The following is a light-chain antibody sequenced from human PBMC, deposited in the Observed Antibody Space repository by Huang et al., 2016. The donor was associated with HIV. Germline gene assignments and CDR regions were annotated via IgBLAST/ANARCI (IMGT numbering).Light chain of an antibody. J-gene: IGKJ1*01. Sequence: IVMRQSPATLSASPGERATLSCTASQSVSSNVAWFQQKAGQAPRLLIYGAYTRATGLPARFSGSGSGTDFTLTISSLQSEDFAFYYCQQYNNWPRTFGQGTKVEI. CDR1: QSVSSN. V-gene: IGKV3-15*01. CDR2: GAY. CDR3: QQYNNWPRT.